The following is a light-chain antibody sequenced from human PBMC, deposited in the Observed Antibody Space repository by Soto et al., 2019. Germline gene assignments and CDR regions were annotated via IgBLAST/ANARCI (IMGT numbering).Light chain of an antibody. CDR2: DNN. CDR3: GTWDSSLSAGWV. Sequence: QSVLTQPPSVSAAPGQKVTISCSGSSSNSGNNYVSWYQQLPGTAPKLLIFDNNKRPSGIPDRFSGSKSGTSATLGITGLQTGDEADYYCGTWDSSLSAGWVFGGGTKLTVL. CDR1: SSNSGNNY. V-gene: IGLV1-51*01. J-gene: IGLJ3*02.